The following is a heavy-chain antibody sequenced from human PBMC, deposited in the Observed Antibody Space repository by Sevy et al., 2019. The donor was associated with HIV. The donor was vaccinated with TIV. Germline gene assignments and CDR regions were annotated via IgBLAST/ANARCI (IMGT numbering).Heavy chain of an antibody. CDR1: GSTFSSYG. CDR2: IRYDGSNK. J-gene: IGHJ4*02. Sequence: GGSLRLSCAASGSTFSSYGMHWVRQAPGKGLEWVAFIRYDGSNKYYADSVKGRFTISRDNSKNTLYLQMNSLRAEDTAVYYCAKDSSKFPLYYFDYWGQGTLVTVSS. CDR3: AKDSSKFPLYYFDY. D-gene: IGHD2-21*01. V-gene: IGHV3-30*02.